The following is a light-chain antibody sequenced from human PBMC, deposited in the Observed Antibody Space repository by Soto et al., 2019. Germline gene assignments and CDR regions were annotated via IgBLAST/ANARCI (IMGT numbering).Light chain of an antibody. J-gene: IGKJ1*01. CDR1: QSLLYSNGYNY. V-gene: IGKV2-28*01. Sequence: DIVLTQSPLSLPVTPGEPASITCRSSQSLLYSNGYNYLDWYLQKPGQSPQLRIYLGSNRASGVXDXXSGSGTGTDFTLRSRRVEAEDLGVYYCLEPLLTHGSVGQGTMVEIK. CDR3: LEPLLTHGS. CDR2: LGS.